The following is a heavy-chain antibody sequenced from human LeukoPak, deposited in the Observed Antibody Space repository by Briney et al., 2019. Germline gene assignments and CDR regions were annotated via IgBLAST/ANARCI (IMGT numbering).Heavy chain of an antibody. Sequence: GGSLRLSCAASGFTFSSYWMSWVRQAPGKGLEWVANIKQDGSEKYYVDSVKGRFTISRDNAKNSLYLQMNSLRAEDTALYYCARRVYYYDTSPTLLGMGFDYWGQGTLVTVSS. D-gene: IGHD3-22*01. V-gene: IGHV3-7*03. J-gene: IGHJ4*02. CDR1: GFTFSSYW. CDR2: IKQDGSEK. CDR3: ARRVYYYDTSPTLLGMGFDY.